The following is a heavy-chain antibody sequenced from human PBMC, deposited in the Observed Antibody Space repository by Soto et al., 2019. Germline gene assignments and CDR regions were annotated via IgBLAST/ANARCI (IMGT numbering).Heavy chain of an antibody. Sequence: GGSLRLSCAASGFTFSSYAMSWVRQAPGKGLEWVSAISGSGGSTYYADSVKGRFTISRDNSKNTLYLQMNSLRAEDTAVYYCAKPPRLDYGDYSYYYYYMDVWGKGTTVTVSS. D-gene: IGHD4-17*01. CDR2: ISGSGGST. CDR3: AKPPRLDYGDYSYYYYYMDV. CDR1: GFTFSSYA. J-gene: IGHJ6*03. V-gene: IGHV3-23*01.